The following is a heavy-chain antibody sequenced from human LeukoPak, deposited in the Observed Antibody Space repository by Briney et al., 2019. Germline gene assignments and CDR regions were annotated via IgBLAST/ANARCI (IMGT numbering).Heavy chain of an antibody. Sequence: PSETLSLTCTVSGGSVSSGSYYWSWIRQPPGKGLEWIGNIYYSGSTNYNPSLKSRVTISVDTSKNQFSLKLSSVTAADTAVYYCARQNPHYRSFDYWGQGTLVTVSS. V-gene: IGHV4-61*01. CDR2: IYYSGST. CDR3: ARQNPHYRSFDY. J-gene: IGHJ4*02. CDR1: GGSVSSGSYY. D-gene: IGHD2/OR15-2a*01.